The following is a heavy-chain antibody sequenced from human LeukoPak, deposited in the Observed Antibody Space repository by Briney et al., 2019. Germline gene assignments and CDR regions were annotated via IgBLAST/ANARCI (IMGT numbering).Heavy chain of an antibody. J-gene: IGHJ4*02. V-gene: IGHV3-7*01. D-gene: IGHD2-2*01. Sequence: PGGSLRLSCAASGFTFSSYWMSWVRQAPGKGLEWVANIKQDGSEKYYVDSVKGRFTISRDNAKNSLYLQMNSLRAEDTAVYYCARGCSSTSCYGIDYWGQGTLVTVSS. CDR2: IKQDGSEK. CDR1: GFTFSSYW. CDR3: ARGCSSTSCYGIDY.